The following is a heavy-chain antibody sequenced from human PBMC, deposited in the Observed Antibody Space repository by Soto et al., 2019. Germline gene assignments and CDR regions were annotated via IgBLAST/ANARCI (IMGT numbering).Heavy chain of an antibody. V-gene: IGHV4-59*01. CDR2: VYYSGNT. Sequence: SETLSLTCSVSGGSISSYYWSWIRQPPGRGLEWIGYVYYSGNTNYNPSLKSRVTMSVDTSKNQFSLKLSSVTAADTAVYYCARESGSYDPLDYWGQGTLVTVSS. CDR3: ARESGSYDPLDY. CDR1: GGSISSYY. J-gene: IGHJ4*02. D-gene: IGHD1-26*01.